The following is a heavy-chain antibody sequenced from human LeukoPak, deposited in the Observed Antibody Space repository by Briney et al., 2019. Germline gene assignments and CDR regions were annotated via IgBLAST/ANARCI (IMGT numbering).Heavy chain of an antibody. CDR2: IYTSGST. V-gene: IGHV4-4*07. D-gene: IGHD3-3*01. Sequence: SETLSLTCAVSGYSISSGYYWSWIRQPAGKGLEWIGRIYTSGSTNYNPSLKSRVTMSVDTSKNQFSLELSSVTAAVTAVYYCARDEWAFDIWGQGTMVTVSS. CDR1: GYSISSGYY. J-gene: IGHJ3*02. CDR3: ARDEWAFDI.